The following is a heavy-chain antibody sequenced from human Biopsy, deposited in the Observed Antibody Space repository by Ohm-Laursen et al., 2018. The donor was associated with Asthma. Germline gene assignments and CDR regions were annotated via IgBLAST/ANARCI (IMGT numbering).Heavy chain of an antibody. CDR2: LIPVLGTP. J-gene: IGHJ6*02. V-gene: IGHV1-69*13. Sequence: SVKVSCKASGDSFNNFAISWVRQAPGQGLEWMGGLIPVLGTPDHAQMFEGRVTITADESTSTAHMELSSLRSEDTAVYYCARGYSGTDRIVYYYSGLEVWGQGTTVTVSS. CDR3: ARGYSGTDRIVYYYSGLEV. D-gene: IGHD5-12*01. CDR1: GDSFNNFA.